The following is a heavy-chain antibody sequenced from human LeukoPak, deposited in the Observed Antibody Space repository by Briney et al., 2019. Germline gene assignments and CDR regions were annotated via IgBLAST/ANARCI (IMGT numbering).Heavy chain of an antibody. CDR2: IYYSGST. Sequence: SETLSLTCTVSGGSISSSAYHWGWIRQPPGKGLEWIGSIYYSGSTYYNPSLKSRVTISIHTSKKQFSLKLRSVTAADTAVYYCARDLYSSRTNDAFVIWGQGTTVTVSS. D-gene: IGHD6-13*01. CDR3: ARDLYSSRTNDAFVI. V-gene: IGHV4-39*07. CDR1: GGSISSSAYH. J-gene: IGHJ3*02.